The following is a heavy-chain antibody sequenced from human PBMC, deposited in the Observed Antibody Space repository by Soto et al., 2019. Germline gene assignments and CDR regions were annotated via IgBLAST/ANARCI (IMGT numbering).Heavy chain of an antibody. V-gene: IGHV3-30*04. CDR3: ARRGEESRTTGPVQDYFDY. D-gene: IGHD1-26*01. J-gene: IGHJ4*02. CDR1: GFTFSAFA. CDR2: TSYDGSYK. Sequence: QVQLVESGGGVVQPGRSLRLSCSASGFTFSAFAMHWVRQAPGKGLEWVAVTSYDGSYKDYADSVKGRFTISRDNSKNTVYLQMDSLGGEDTAVYYCARRGEESRTTGPVQDYFDYWGQGILVTVSS.